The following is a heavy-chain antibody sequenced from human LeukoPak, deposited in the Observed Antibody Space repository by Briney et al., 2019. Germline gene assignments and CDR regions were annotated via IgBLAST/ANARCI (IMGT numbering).Heavy chain of an antibody. Sequence: ASVKVSCKASGYTFTAYYVHWVRQAPGQGLEWLGRINPNSGGTDYAQKFQGRVTMTRDTSISTAYMELSRLRSDDTAVYYCARVWYYDILTGYSNPAYFDYWGRGTLVTVSS. CDR1: GYTFTAYY. CDR2: INPNSGGT. CDR3: ARVWYYDILTGYSNPAYFDY. D-gene: IGHD3-9*01. J-gene: IGHJ4*02. V-gene: IGHV1-2*06.